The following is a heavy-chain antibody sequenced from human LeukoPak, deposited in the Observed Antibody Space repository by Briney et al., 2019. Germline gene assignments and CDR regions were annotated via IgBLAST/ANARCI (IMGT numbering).Heavy chain of an antibody. V-gene: IGHV1-69*01. CDR1: GGTFSSYA. CDR3: AKDQYYYGSGSYMPFDY. CDR2: IIPIFGTA. J-gene: IGHJ4*02. D-gene: IGHD3-10*01. Sequence: ASVKVSCKASGGTFSSYAISWVRQAPGQGLEWMGGIIPIFGTANYAQKFQGRVTITADESTSTAYMELSSLRSEDTAVYYCAKDQYYYGSGSYMPFDYWGQGTLVTVSS.